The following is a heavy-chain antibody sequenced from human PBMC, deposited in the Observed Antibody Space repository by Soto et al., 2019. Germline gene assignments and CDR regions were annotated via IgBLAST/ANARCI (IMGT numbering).Heavy chain of an antibody. CDR2: IYSGGST. CDR1: GFTVSSNY. J-gene: IGHJ6*02. V-gene: IGHV3-53*01. CDR3: ARVSGWSFYYGMDV. Sequence: GGSLRLSCAASGFTVSSNYMSWVRQAPGKGLEWVSVIYSGGSTYYADSVKGRFTISRDNSKNKLYLQMNSLRAEDTAVYYCARVSGWSFYYGMDVWGQGTTVTVPS. D-gene: IGHD6-19*01.